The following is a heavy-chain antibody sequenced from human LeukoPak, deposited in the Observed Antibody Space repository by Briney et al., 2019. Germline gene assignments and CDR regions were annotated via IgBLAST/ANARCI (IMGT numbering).Heavy chain of an antibody. Sequence: SETPSLTCTVSGDSINAYYWGWIRQPPGKGLEWIGYIYFSGTTKYNPSLESRVTISVDTSKNQLSLKLSSVTAADTAVYYCARRRAEGGSNGHYNWFDPWGQGILVTVSS. CDR1: GDSINAYY. J-gene: IGHJ5*02. V-gene: IGHV4-59*08. CDR2: IYFSGTT. D-gene: IGHD6-13*01. CDR3: ARRRAEGGSNGHYNWFDP.